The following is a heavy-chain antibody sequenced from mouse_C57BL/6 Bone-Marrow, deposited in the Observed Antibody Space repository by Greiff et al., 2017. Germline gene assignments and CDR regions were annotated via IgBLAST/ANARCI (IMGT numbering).Heavy chain of an antibody. CDR2: IRSKSNNYAT. CDR1: GFSFNTYA. V-gene: IGHV10-1*01. D-gene: IGHD1-1*01. J-gene: IGHJ4*01. CDR3: VRHYYYGSSYDYYAMDY. Sequence: EVMLVESGGGLVQPKGSLKLSCAASGFSFNTYAMNWVRQAPGKGLEWVARIRSKSNNYATYYADSVKDRFTISRDDSESMLYLQMNNLKTEDTAMYYCVRHYYYGSSYDYYAMDYWGQGTSVTVSS.